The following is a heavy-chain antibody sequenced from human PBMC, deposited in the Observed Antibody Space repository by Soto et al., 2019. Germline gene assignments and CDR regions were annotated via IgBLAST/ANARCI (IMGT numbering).Heavy chain of an antibody. Sequence: ESGGVLVQPGGSLRLSCVASGFTFDSHWMHWVRQAPGEGLVWVSRIKTDGYAAAYADSVKGRFTISRDNTKNTVYLQMNSLRDEETAVYFSVRESGVAADCWGQGTLVTVSS. CDR1: GFTFDSHW. V-gene: IGHV3-74*01. CDR2: IKTDGYAA. J-gene: IGHJ4*02. CDR3: VRESGVAADC. D-gene: IGHD6-19*01.